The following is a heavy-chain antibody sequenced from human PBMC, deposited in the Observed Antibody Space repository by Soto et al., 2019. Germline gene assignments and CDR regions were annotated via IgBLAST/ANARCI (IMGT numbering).Heavy chain of an antibody. J-gene: IGHJ4*02. V-gene: IGHV4-31*03. Sequence: QVQLQESGPGLVKPSQTLSLTCTVSGGSISSGGYYWSWIRQHPGKGLGWIGYIYYSGSTYYNPSLKSRVTISVDPSKNQYSLKLSSVTAADTAVYYCARDVGSVGPSGVSDYWGQGTLVTVSS. CDR3: ARDVGSVGPSGVSDY. CDR2: IYYSGST. D-gene: IGHD1-26*01. CDR1: GGSISSGGYY.